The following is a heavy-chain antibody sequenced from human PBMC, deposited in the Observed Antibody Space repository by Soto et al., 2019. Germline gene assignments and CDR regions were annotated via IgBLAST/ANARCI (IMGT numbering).Heavy chain of an antibody. J-gene: IGHJ5*02. CDR3: ARTLNWNYVGAWFDP. CDR1: GFSLNTRGMC. V-gene: IGHV2-70*01. CDR2: IDWDDDK. Sequence: SGPTLVNPTQTLTLTCTFSGFSLNTRGMCVSWIRQPPGKALEWLALIDWDDDKYYSTSLKTRITISKDTSKNQVVLTMTNMDPVDTATYYCARTLNWNYVGAWFDPWGQGTLVTVSS. D-gene: IGHD1-7*01.